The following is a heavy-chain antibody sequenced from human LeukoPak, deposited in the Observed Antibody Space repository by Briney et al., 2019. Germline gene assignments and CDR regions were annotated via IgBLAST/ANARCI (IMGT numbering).Heavy chain of an antibody. D-gene: IGHD6-19*01. CDR1: GGSISSYY. J-gene: IGHJ4*02. CDR2: IYTSGST. CDR3: ARVAYSSGWYYFDY. Sequence: SETLSLTCTVSGGSISSYYWSWIRQPAGKGLEWIGRIYTSGSTNYNPSLKSRVTMSVDTSKNQFSLKLSSVTAADTAVYYCARVAYSSGWYYFDYWGQGTLVTVSP. V-gene: IGHV4-4*07.